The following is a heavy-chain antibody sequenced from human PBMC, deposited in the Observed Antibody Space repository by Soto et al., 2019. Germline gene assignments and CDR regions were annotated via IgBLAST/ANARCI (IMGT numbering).Heavy chain of an antibody. CDR3: ARDWGAPGRGSALGYYYHFGMDV. D-gene: IGHD3-16*01. CDR2: IKEDGSEA. J-gene: IGHJ6*02. CDR1: GFTFSTYW. Sequence: EVQLVESGGGLVQPGGSLRLSCAASGFTFSTYWMNWVRQAPGKGLEWVANIKEDGSEAYYVDSVKGRFTISRDNAENSLYLDMNSLRGEDTAVYYCARDWGAPGRGSALGYYYHFGMDVWGQGTTVTVPS. V-gene: IGHV3-7*05.